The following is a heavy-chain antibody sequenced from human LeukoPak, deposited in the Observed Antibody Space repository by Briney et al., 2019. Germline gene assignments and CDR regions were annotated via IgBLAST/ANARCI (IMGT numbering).Heavy chain of an antibody. V-gene: IGHV4-34*01. CDR1: GASFNSDDQY. Sequence: PSETLSLTCTVSGASFNSDDQYWNWIRQSPGKGLEWIGEINHSGSTNYNPSLKSRVTISVDTSKNQFSLKLSSVTAADTAVYYCARGGFRRIVVVNRSYYFDYWGQGTLVTVSS. CDR3: ARGGFRRIVVVNRSYYFDY. D-gene: IGHD3-22*01. J-gene: IGHJ4*02. CDR2: INHSGST.